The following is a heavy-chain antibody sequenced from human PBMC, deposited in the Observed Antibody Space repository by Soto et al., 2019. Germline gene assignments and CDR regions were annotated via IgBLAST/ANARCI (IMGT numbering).Heavy chain of an antibody. CDR1: GFTFSNYG. CDR3: AKGPVVVMVFAPDY. D-gene: IGHD2-8*01. CDR2: ISYDGSNK. Sequence: GGSLRLSCAASGFTFSNYGLHWVRQAPGKGLEWVAVISYDGSNKYYADSVKGRFTISRDNSKNTLYLQMNSLRAEDTVVYYCAKGPVVVMVFAPDYWGQGTLVTVSS. J-gene: IGHJ4*02. V-gene: IGHV3-30*18.